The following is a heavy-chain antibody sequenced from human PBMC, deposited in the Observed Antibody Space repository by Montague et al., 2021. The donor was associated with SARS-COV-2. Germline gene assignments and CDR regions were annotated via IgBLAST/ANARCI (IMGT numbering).Heavy chain of an antibody. D-gene: IGHD3-10*01. CDR1: GGSFSGYY. CDR2: INQSGRT. V-gene: IGHV4-34*01. Sequence: SETLSLTCAVYGGSFSGYYWSWIRQPPGKGLEWIGEINQSGRTNNNPSLKSRVIISVGTSKNQFSLKLSSVTAADTAVYYCARRGSSVWRVTVSDELDSWGQGTLVIVSS. J-gene: IGHJ4*02. CDR3: ARRGSSVWRVTVSDELDS.